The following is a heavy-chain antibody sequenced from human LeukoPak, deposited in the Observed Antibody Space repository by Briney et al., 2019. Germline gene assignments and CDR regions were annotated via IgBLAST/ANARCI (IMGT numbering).Heavy chain of an antibody. Sequence: GESLKISCKGSGYSFTSHWIGWVRQLPGKDLEWMGIIYPSDSDTRYNPSFQGRVTMSADKSINTAYLQWSSLKDSDTAMYYCARHGQQLVGDYWGQGTLVTVSS. CDR3: ARHGQQLVGDY. V-gene: IGHV5-51*01. CDR2: IYPSDSDT. CDR1: GYSFTSHW. D-gene: IGHD6-13*01. J-gene: IGHJ4*02.